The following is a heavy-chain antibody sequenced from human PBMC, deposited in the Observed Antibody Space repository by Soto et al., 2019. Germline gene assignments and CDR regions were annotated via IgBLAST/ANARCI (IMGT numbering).Heavy chain of an antibody. CDR1: GFTFSSYS. Sequence: EVQLVESGGGLVQPGGSLRLSCAASGFTFSSYSMNWVRQAPGKGLEWVSYISSSSKTIYYADSVKGRFTISRDNAKNSLYLQMNSLRDEDTAVYYCARVPLGPYWYFDLWGRGTLVTVSS. J-gene: IGHJ2*01. CDR2: ISSSSKTI. CDR3: ARVPLGPYWYFDL. D-gene: IGHD7-27*01. V-gene: IGHV3-48*02.